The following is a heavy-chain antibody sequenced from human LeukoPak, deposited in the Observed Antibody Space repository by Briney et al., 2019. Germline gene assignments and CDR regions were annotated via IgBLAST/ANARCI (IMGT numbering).Heavy chain of an antibody. D-gene: IGHD1-26*01. Sequence: GGSLRLSCAASGFTFSSYWMGWVRQAPGKGLEWVANIKQDGSEKDYVDSVKGRYTISRDNAKNSLYLQMNSLRAEDTAVYYCARAFSGSYVGNWGQGTLVTVSS. CDR2: IKQDGSEK. CDR1: GFTFSSYW. CDR3: ARAFSGSYVGN. J-gene: IGHJ4*02. V-gene: IGHV3-7*03.